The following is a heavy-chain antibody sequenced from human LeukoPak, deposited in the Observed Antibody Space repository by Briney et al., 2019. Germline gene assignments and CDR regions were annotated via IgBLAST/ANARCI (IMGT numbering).Heavy chain of an antibody. J-gene: IGHJ4*02. CDR2: VSGSGGNT. D-gene: IGHD3-22*01. CDR1: GFTFNSYA. V-gene: IGHV3-23*01. Sequence: PGGSLRLSCAASGFTFNSYAMSWVRQAPGKGLEWVSTVSGSGGNTYYVDSVKGRFTISTDISKNTLYLQMNSLRAEDTAVYYCAKVRYDSSGYQSPYFDYWGQGILVTVSS. CDR3: AKVRYDSSGYQSPYFDY.